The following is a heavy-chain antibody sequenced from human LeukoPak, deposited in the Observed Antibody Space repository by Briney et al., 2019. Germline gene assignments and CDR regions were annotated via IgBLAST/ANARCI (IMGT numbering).Heavy chain of an antibody. CDR2: ISGSGGDT. Sequence: GGSLRLSCAASGFTFSSFVMTWVRQAPGKGLEWVSSISGSGGDTYYTDSVKGRCTISRDNSKNTLYLQMNSLRAEDTAVYYCARLGSTFDIWGQGTMVTVSS. D-gene: IGHD2-2*01. J-gene: IGHJ3*02. V-gene: IGHV3-23*01. CDR1: GFTFSSFV. CDR3: ARLGSTFDI.